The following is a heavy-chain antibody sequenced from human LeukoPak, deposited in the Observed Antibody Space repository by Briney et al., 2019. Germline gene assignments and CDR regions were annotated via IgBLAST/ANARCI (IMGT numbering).Heavy chain of an antibody. CDR2: ISSSSSYI. D-gene: IGHD6-13*01. CDR1: VFTFSSYS. V-gene: IGHV3-21*01. Sequence: PGGSLRLSCAASVFTFSSYSMTWVRQAPGKGLEWVSSISSSSSYIYYADSVKGRFTISSDNAKNSLYLQMNSLRAEDTAVYYCATDGYRAAAYYGMDVWGQGTTVTVSS. J-gene: IGHJ6*02. CDR3: ATDGYRAAAYYGMDV.